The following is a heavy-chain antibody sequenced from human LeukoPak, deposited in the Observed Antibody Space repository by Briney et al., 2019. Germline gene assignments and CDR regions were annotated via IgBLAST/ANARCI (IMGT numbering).Heavy chain of an antibody. Sequence: GGSLRLACAASGFTFSSYAMSWVRQAPGKGLEWVSAISGSGGSTYYADSVKGRFTISRDNSKNTLYLQMNSLRAEDTAVYYCAKGSIFGVVMVYFDYWGQGTLVTVSS. CDR1: GFTFSSYA. J-gene: IGHJ4*02. CDR3: AKGSIFGVVMVYFDY. D-gene: IGHD3-3*01. V-gene: IGHV3-23*01. CDR2: ISGSGGST.